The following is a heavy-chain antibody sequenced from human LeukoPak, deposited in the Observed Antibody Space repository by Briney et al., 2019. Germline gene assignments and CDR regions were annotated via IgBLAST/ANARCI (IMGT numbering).Heavy chain of an antibody. CDR2: LNANGDNR. CDR1: GFTFSCHA. Sequence: GGSLRLSCAGSGFTFSCHALHWVRQAPGKGLEPVSALNANGDNRYYAKSVKGRFTISRDNSENTLYLHMGSLTAEDMGVYYCARGSSSRYYYGMDVWGQGTTVIVSS. V-gene: IGHV3-64*01. CDR3: ARGSSSRYYYGMDV. D-gene: IGHD2-2*01. J-gene: IGHJ6*02.